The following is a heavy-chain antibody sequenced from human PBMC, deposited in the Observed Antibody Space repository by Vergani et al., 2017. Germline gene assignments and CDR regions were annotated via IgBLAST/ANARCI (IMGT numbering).Heavy chain of an antibody. J-gene: IGHJ5*02. CDR2: IHYSENT. Sequence: QLHLQESDPGLVKSSETLSLTCSVSFDSIRNLYCNWIRQPPGKGLEWIGSIHYSENTNYNPSLKTRVTISVDTSKNQFSLTLTSVTAADTAVYYCASDTHSGQRADRWGQGILVTVTS. D-gene: IGHD6-19*01. V-gene: IGHV4-59*11. CDR3: ASDTHSGQRADR. CDR1: FDSIRNLY.